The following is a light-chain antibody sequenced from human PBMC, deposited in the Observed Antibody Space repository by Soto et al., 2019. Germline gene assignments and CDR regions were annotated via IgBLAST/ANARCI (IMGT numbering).Light chain of an antibody. CDR3: AAWDDSLNGGV. CDR2: SNN. J-gene: IGLJ3*02. Sequence: QSVLTQPPSASGTPGQGVTISCSGGSSDIGTNTVNWYQHLPGTAPKLLIYSNNQRPSGVPDRFSASKSGTSASLAISGLQSEDEADYFCAAWDDSLNGGVFGGGTKLTVL. V-gene: IGLV1-44*01. CDR1: SSDIGTNT.